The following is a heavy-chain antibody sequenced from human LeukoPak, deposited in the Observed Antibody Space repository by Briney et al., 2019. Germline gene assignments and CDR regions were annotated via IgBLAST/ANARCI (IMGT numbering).Heavy chain of an antibody. CDR1: GFTFSSYG. Sequence: PGRSLRLSCAASGFTFSSYGMHWVRQAPGKGLEWVAVIWYDGSSKYYADSVKGRFTISRDNSKNTVYLQMNSLRAEDTAVYYCARDKAARHLDYWGQGALVTVSS. D-gene: IGHD6-6*01. CDR3: ARDKAARHLDY. J-gene: IGHJ4*02. CDR2: IWYDGSSK. V-gene: IGHV3-33*08.